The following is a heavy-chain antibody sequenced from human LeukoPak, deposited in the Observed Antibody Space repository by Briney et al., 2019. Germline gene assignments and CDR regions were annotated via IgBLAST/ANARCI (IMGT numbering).Heavy chain of an antibody. J-gene: IGHJ4*02. Sequence: ASVKVSCKASGHTFTGYYMHWVRQAPGQGLEWMGWINPNSGGTNYAQKFQGRVTMTRDTSISTAYMELSRLRSDDTAVYYCARVRCSGGSCYSDYWGQGTLVTVSS. V-gene: IGHV1-2*02. D-gene: IGHD2-15*01. CDR3: ARVRCSGGSCYSDY. CDR2: INPNSGGT. CDR1: GHTFTGYY.